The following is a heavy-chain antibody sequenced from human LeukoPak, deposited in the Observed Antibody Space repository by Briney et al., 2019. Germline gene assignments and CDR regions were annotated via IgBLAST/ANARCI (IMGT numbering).Heavy chain of an antibody. Sequence: GGSLRLSCAASGFTFSSYAMSWVRQAPGKGLEWVSAISGSGGSTYCADSVKGRFTISRDNSKNTLYLQMNSLRAEDTAVYYCATRGGRCCSSTSCYPTSGYYFDYWGQGTLVTVSS. CDR3: ATRGGRCCSSTSCYPTSGYYFDY. CDR2: ISGSGGST. V-gene: IGHV3-23*01. CDR1: GFTFSSYA. J-gene: IGHJ4*02. D-gene: IGHD2-2*01.